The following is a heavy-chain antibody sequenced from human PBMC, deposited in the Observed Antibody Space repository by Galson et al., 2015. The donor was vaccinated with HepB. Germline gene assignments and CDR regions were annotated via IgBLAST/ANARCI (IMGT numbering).Heavy chain of an antibody. CDR3: ARDPPLGTPFDY. CDR1: GFTFSIYN. J-gene: IGHJ4*02. V-gene: IGHV3-21*01. CDR2: ISTDSSYI. D-gene: IGHD7-27*01. Sequence: SLRLSCATSGFTFSIYNMIWVRQAPGKGLEWVSSISTDSSYIYYADSVKGRFTISRGNAKNSLYLQMNSLRAEDTAVYYCARDPPLGTPFDYWGQGTLVTVSS.